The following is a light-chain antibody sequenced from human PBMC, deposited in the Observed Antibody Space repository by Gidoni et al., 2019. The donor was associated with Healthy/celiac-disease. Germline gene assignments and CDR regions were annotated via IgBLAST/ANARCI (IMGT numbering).Light chain of an antibody. J-gene: IGLJ2*01. CDR1: SGHSSYA. CDR2: LNSDGSH. V-gene: IGLV4-69*01. CDR3: QTWGTGIVV. Sequence: QLVLTQSPSASASLGSSVNLTCPLSSGHSSYAIAWHQQQPEKGPRYLMKLNSDGSHSKGDGIPDRFSGSSSGAERYLTISSLQSEDEADYYCQTWGTGIVVFGGGTKLTVL.